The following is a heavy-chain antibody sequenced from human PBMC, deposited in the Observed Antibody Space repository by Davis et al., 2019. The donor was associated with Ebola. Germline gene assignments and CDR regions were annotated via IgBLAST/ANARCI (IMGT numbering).Heavy chain of an antibody. CDR3: AAGGIGGGFDI. J-gene: IGHJ3*02. CDR1: GYTLTELS. Sequence: AASVKVSCKVSGYTLTELSIHWVRQAPGKGLEWIGNFDPEDGEAIYAQRFQDRVTMTEDTSTDTAYMELSSLRSEDTAIYYCAAGGIGGGFDIWGQGTMVTVSS. V-gene: IGHV1-24*01. CDR2: FDPEDGEA. D-gene: IGHD2-15*01.